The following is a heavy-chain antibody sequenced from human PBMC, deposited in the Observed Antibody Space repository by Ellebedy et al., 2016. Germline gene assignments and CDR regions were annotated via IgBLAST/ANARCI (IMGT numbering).Heavy chain of an antibody. J-gene: IGHJ4*02. V-gene: IGHV3-11*01. CDR1: GFTFSDYY. Sequence: GGSLRLXXAASGFTFSDYYMSWIRQAPGKGLEWVSYISSSGSTIYYADSVKGRFTISRDNAKNSLYLQMNSLRAEDTAVYYCAREDIVVVPAADVIFDYWGQGTLVTVSS. CDR2: ISSSGSTI. D-gene: IGHD2-2*01. CDR3: AREDIVVVPAADVIFDY.